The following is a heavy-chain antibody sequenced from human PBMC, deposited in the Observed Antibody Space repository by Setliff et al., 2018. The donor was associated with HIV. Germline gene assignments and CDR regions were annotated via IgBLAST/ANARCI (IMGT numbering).Heavy chain of an antibody. Sequence: ASVKVSCKASGYTFTDYYMHWVRQAPGQGLEWMGRINPNSGGTNYAQKFQGRVTMTWDTSISTYYMEVTRLKSDDTAVYYCARVRGHCTGGGCYSDYYGMDVWGQGTTVTVSS. CDR2: INPNSGGT. V-gene: IGHV1-2*06. CDR3: ARVRGHCTGGGCYSDYYGMDV. J-gene: IGHJ6*02. CDR1: GYTFTDYY. D-gene: IGHD2-8*02.